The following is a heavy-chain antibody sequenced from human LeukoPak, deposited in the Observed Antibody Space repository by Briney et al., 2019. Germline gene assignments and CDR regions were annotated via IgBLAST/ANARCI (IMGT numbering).Heavy chain of an antibody. CDR2: INHSGST. J-gene: IGHJ4*02. V-gene: IGHV4-39*07. CDR3: ASVRIAAAGLIFDY. CDR1: GGSVSNGSYY. Sequence: SETLSLTCTVSGGSVSNGSYYWGWIRQPPGKGLEWIGEINHSGSTNYNPSLKSRVAISVDTSKNQFSLKLSSVTAADTAVYYCASVRIAAAGLIFDYWGQGTLVTVSS. D-gene: IGHD6-13*01.